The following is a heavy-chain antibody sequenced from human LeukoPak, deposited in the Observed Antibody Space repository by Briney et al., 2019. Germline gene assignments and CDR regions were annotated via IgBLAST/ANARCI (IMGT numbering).Heavy chain of an antibody. CDR3: ARGGGVDAAMALDY. CDR1: GFTFNIYS. Sequence: GRSLRLSCAASGFTFNIYSMHWVRQAPGQGLEGVAIIYYDGSVKYYADSVTGRFIISRDSSKNTVYLIMNRLRADDTAVYYCARGGGVDAAMALDYWGQGTLVAVSS. J-gene: IGHJ4*02. CDR2: IYYDGSVK. V-gene: IGHV3-33*01. D-gene: IGHD5-18*01.